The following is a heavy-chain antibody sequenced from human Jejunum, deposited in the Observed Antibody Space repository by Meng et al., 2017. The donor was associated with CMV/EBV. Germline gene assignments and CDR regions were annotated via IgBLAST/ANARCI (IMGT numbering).Heavy chain of an antibody. CDR3: ARGGAIVGASGY. D-gene: IGHD1-26*01. Sequence: FTVSGGSISGHYWSWIRQPPGKGLEWIGYIYFTGSTNYNPSLRSRVTISVDTSRKQFSLKLSSVTAADTAMYYCARGGAIVGASGYWGQGMLVTVSS. CDR1: GGSISGHY. J-gene: IGHJ4*02. V-gene: IGHV4-59*11. CDR2: IYFTGST.